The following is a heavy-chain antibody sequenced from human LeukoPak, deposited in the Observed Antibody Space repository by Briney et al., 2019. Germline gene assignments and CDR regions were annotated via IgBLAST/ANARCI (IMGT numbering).Heavy chain of an antibody. CDR2: IYHSGST. J-gene: IGHJ3*02. CDR1: GGSISSSNW. D-gene: IGHD3-10*01. CDR3: ARSYGSGTYDAFDI. V-gene: IGHV4-4*02. Sequence: SGTLSLTCAVSGGSISSSNWWSWVRQPPGKGLEWIGEIYHSGSTNYNPSLKSRVTISVDKSKNQFSLKLSSVTAADTAAYYCARSYGSGTYDAFDIWGQGTMVTVSS.